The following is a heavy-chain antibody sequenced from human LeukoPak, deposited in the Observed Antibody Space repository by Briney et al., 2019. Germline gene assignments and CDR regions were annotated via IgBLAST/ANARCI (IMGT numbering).Heavy chain of an antibody. CDR2: INPYNGNT. J-gene: IGHJ4*02. Sequence: ASVKVSCRASGYTFTSNCISWVRQAPGQGLEGMGWINPYNGNTNYAQNLQDRVTITTDTSTSTAYMELRGRPSDDTAMYYCARDYPSITAAHDYWGQDPVVTVSS. V-gene: IGHV1-18*01. CDR3: ARDYPSITAAHDY. D-gene: IGHD1-20*01. CDR1: GYTFTSNC.